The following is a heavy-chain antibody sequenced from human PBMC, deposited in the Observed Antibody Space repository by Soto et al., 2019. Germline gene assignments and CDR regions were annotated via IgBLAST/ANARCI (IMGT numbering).Heavy chain of an antibody. Sequence: LVKRYCKAAGYTMTVYLIHRLRKTHGQGLEWMGWINAYNGGTNYAQKLQGRVTMTTDTSTSTAYMELRSLRSDDTAVYYCARSSGISWMFYLFDPLXQGTLVTVSS. J-gene: IGHJ5*02. V-gene: IGHV1-18*01. D-gene: IGHD6-13*01. CDR2: INAYNGGT. CDR3: ARSSGISWMFYLFDP. CDR1: GYTMTVYL.